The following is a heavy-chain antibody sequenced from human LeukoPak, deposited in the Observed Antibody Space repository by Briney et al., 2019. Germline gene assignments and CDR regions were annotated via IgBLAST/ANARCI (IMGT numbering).Heavy chain of an antibody. CDR1: GFTFSSYG. CDR2: ISYDGSNK. J-gene: IGHJ4*02. CDR3: AKGTHQALLPLFDY. D-gene: IGHD3-22*01. V-gene: IGHV3-30*18. Sequence: GGSLRLSCAASGFTFSSYGMYWVRQAPGKGLEWVAVISYDGSNKYYADSVKGRFTISRDNSKNTLYLQMNSLRAEDTALYYCAKGTHQALLPLFDYWGQGTLVTVSS.